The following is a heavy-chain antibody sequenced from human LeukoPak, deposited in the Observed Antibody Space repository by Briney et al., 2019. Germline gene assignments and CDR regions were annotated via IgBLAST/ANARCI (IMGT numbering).Heavy chain of an antibody. D-gene: IGHD6-13*01. CDR1: GGSISSGGYY. CDR2: IYYSGST. V-gene: IGHV4-31*03. Sequence: PSETLSLTRTLSGGSISSGGYYWSWIRQPPGKGLEWIGYIYYSGSTYYNPSLKTRVTISVDTSKHQFSLTLSSVTAADTAVYYLAKDSSSGGGDGAFNIWGQGTMVTVSS. CDR3: AKDSSSGGGDGAFNI. J-gene: IGHJ3*02.